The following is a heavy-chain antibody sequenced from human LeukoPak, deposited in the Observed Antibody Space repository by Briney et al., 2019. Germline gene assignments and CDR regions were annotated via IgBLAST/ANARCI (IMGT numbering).Heavy chain of an antibody. Sequence: SETLSLTCTVSGGSISSYYWSWIRQPPGKGLEWIGYIYYSGSTNYNPSLKSRVTISVDTSKNQFSLKLSSVTAADTAVYYCARGDYVWGSYRSVRYYFDYWGQGTLVTVSS. CDR3: ARGDYVWGSYRSVRYYFDY. J-gene: IGHJ4*02. D-gene: IGHD3-16*02. CDR1: GGSISSYY. V-gene: IGHV4-59*08. CDR2: IYYSGST.